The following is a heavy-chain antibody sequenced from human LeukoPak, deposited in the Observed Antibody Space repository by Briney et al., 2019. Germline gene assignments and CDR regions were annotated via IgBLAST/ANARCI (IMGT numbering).Heavy chain of an antibody. CDR1: GCTFSSYA. CDR2: IIPIFGTA. D-gene: IGHD4-17*01. CDR3: AKLLNDYGDYTFQH. V-gene: IGHV1-69*06. Sequence: ASVKVSCKASGCTFSSYAISWVRQAPGQGLEWMGGIIPIFGTANYAQKFQGRVTITADKSTSTAYMELSSLRSEDTAVYYCAKLLNDYGDYTFQHWGQGTLVTVSS. J-gene: IGHJ1*01.